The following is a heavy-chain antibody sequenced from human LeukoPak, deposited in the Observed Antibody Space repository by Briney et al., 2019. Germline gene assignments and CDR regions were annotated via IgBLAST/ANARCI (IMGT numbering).Heavy chain of an antibody. V-gene: IGHV4-59*01. CDR1: GGSISSYY. CDR2: IYYSGST. J-gene: IGHJ4*02. Sequence: SETLSLTCTVSGGSISSYYWSWIRQPPGKGLEWIGYIYYSGSTNYNPSLKSRVTISVDTSKNQFSLKLSSVTAADTAVYYCARGASMVRGVIADYWDQGTLVTVSS. D-gene: IGHD3-10*01. CDR3: ARGASMVRGVIADY.